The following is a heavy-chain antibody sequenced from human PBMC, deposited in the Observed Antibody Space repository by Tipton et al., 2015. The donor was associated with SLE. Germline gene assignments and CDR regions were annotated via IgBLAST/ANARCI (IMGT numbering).Heavy chain of an antibody. Sequence: TLSLTCTVSGGSISSYYWSWNRQPPGKGLEWIGYNDYSGSTNYNPSLKIRVTISVDTSKNQFALTLSPVSAADTAVYYCAGHPTYGSGDLGLDYWGQGTLVTVSS. V-gene: IGHV4-59*08. CDR2: NDYSGST. J-gene: IGHJ4*02. CDR3: AGHPTYGSGDLGLDY. CDR1: GGSISSYY. D-gene: IGHD3-10*01.